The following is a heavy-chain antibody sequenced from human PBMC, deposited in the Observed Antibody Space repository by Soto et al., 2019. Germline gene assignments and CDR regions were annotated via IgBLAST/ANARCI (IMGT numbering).Heavy chain of an antibody. J-gene: IGHJ4*02. CDR2: IKQDGSEK. CDR3: ARDYYLGGTTSESYYDY. CDR1: GLTFSSHW. Sequence: PGGSLRLSCAASGLTFSSHWMSCVRQAPGKGLKWVANIKQDGSEKYYVDSVMGRFTISRDNAKNSLYLQMDSLRAEDTAVYYCARDYYLGGTTSESYYDYWGQGTLVTVSS. V-gene: IGHV3-7*01. D-gene: IGHD1-1*01.